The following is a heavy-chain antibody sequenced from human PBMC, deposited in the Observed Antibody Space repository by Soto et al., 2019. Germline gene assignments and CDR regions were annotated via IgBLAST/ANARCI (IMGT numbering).Heavy chain of an antibody. CDR2: INPDSGDT. CDR3: ARVRYGDFSFQY. CDR1: GYSFIGFY. V-gene: IGHV1-2*02. J-gene: IGHJ4*02. D-gene: IGHD4-17*01. Sequence: QVQLVQSGTEVKKPGASVKVSCKSSGYSFIGFYLHWVRQAPGRGLEWMGLINPDSGDTDYAQKFQGRVTMTRDTAISTAYMELSRVTSDDTAVYYCARVRYGDFSFQYWGQGTLVSVFS.